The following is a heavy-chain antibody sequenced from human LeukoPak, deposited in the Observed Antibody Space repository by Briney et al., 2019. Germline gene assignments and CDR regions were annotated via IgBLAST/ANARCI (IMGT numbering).Heavy chain of an antibody. D-gene: IGHD2-2*01. CDR2: IHTSGST. V-gene: IGHV4-4*07. J-gene: IGHJ3*02. Sequence: SETLSLTCTVSGGSISSYYWSWIRQPAGKGLEWIGRIHTSGSTNYNPSLKSRVTMSVDTSKKQFSLKVTSVTAADTAVYYCARDPASLPNDAFDIWGQGTMVTVSS. CDR1: GGSISSYY. CDR3: ARDPASLPNDAFDI.